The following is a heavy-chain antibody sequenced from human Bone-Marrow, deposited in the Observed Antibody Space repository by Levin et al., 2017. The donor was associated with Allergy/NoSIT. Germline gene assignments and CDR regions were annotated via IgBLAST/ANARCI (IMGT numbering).Heavy chain of an antibody. Sequence: PGGSLRLSCAASGFTFSSYGMHWVRQAPGKGLEWVAVISYDGSNKYYADSVKGRFTISRDNSKKTLYLQTNSLRPEDTAVYYCAKEISKSHHYDSSGYQGFFHHWGQGTLSPSRQ. CDR3: AKEISKSHHYDSSGYQGFFHH. J-gene: IGHJ1*01. D-gene: IGHD3-22*01. CDR2: ISYDGSNK. V-gene: IGHV3-30*18. CDR1: GFTFSSYG.